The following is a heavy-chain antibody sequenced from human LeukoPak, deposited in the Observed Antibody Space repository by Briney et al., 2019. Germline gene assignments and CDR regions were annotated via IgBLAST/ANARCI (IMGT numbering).Heavy chain of an antibody. J-gene: IGHJ4*02. V-gene: IGHV4-59*08. CDR1: GGSISSYY. D-gene: IGHD5-24*01. CDR3: ARQKVEMATIWGSFDY. CDR2: IYYSGST. Sequence: PSETLSLTCTVSGGSISSYYWSWIRQPPGKGLEWIGYIYYSGSTNYNPSLKSRVAISVDTSKNQFSLKLSSVTAADTAVYYCARQKVEMATIWGSFDYWGQGTLVTVSS.